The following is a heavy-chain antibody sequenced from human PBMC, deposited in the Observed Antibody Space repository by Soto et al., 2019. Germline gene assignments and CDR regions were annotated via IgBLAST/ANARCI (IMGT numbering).Heavy chain of an antibody. V-gene: IGHV1-2*02. CDR3: ARGLAARPGLDY. D-gene: IGHD6-6*01. CDR1: GYTFTGYY. CDR2: INPNSGGT. J-gene: IGHJ4*02. Sequence: WASVKVSCKASGYTFTGYYMHWVRQAPGQGLEWMGWINPNSGGTNYAQRFQGRVTMTRDTSISTAYMELSRLRSDDTAVYYCARGLAARPGLDYWGQGTLVTVSS.